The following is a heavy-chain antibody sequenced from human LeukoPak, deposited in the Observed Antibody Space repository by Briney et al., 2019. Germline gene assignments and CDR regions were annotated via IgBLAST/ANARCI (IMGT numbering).Heavy chain of an antibody. J-gene: IGHJ3*02. CDR1: GGSISSYY. D-gene: IGHD3-10*01. CDR2: IYYSGST. V-gene: IGHV4-59*01. Sequence: PSETLSLTCTVSGGSISSYYWSWIRQPPGKGLEWIGYIYYSGSTNYNPSLKSRVTISVDTSKNQFSLKLSSVTAADTAVYYCARLLVRGVIRYAFDIWGQGTMVTVSS. CDR3: ARLLVRGVIRYAFDI.